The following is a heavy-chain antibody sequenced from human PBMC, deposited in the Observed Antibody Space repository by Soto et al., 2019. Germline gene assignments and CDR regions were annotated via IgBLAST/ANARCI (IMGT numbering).Heavy chain of an antibody. V-gene: IGHV4-39*01. Sequence: QLQLQEPGPGLVKPSETLSLTCTVSGGSISSSSSYWGWIRQPPGKGLEGIGRIYYSGSTYYNPSLKSRVTISVDTSKPQFSLKLSSVTAADTAVYYCERQDKVMDWYFDLWGRGTLVTVSS. CDR1: GGSISSSSSY. J-gene: IGHJ2*01. CDR3: ERQDKVMDWYFDL. CDR2: IYYSGST. D-gene: IGHD2-21*01.